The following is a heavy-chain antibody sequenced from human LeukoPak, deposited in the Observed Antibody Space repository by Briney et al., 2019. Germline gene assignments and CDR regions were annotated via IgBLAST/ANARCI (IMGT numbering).Heavy chain of an antibody. CDR1: GGTFSSYA. J-gene: IGHJ3*02. D-gene: IGHD3-22*01. V-gene: IGHV1-69*06. CDR3: AREGDYYDSSGYSTNSLGAFDI. Sequence: GASVKVSCKASGGTFSSYAISWVRQAPGQGLEWMGGIIPIFGTANYAQKFQGRVTITADKSTSTAYMELSSLRSEDTAVYYCAREGDYYDSSGYSTNSLGAFDIWGQGTMVTVSS. CDR2: IIPIFGTA.